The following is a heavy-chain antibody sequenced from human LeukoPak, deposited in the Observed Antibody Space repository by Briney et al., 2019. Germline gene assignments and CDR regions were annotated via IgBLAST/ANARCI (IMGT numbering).Heavy chain of an antibody. CDR2: ISAYNGNT. D-gene: IGHD1-26*01. Sequence: AAVTVSCKASGYTFIRYGISWVRQAPGQGLEGMGWISAYNGNTNYAQKLQGRVTMTTDTSTSTAYMELRSLRSDDTAVYYCARDRVGLRAGWFDPWGQGTLVTVSS. V-gene: IGHV1-18*01. J-gene: IGHJ5*02. CDR3: ARDRVGLRAGWFDP. CDR1: GYTFIRYG.